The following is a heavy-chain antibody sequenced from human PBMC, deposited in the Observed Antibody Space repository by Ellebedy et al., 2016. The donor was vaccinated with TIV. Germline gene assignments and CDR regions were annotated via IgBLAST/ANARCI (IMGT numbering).Heavy chain of an antibody. CDR3: ARGGYTATNWLDS. D-gene: IGHD5-12*01. CDR1: GYTFTSYG. CDR2: ISTYNGNP. J-gene: IGHJ5*01. Sequence: AASVKVSCKASGYTFTSYGITWVRQAPGQGLEWGWISTYNGNPIYAQKFEGRVSMTSDTSTGIAYMELRGLRSDDTAVYYCARGGYTATNWLDSWGQGTLVTVSS. V-gene: IGHV1-18*04.